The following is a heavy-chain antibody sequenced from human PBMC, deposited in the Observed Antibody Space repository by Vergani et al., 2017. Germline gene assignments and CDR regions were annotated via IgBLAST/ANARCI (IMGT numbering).Heavy chain of an antibody. V-gene: IGHV4-59*11. J-gene: IGHJ6*02. Sequence: QVQLQESGPGLVKPSETLSLTCTVSGGSISSHYWSWIRQPPGKGLEWIGYIHYSGSTNYNPSLKSRVTISVDTSKNQFSLKLSSVNAADTAVYYCARVPYSSYDYYYYGMDVWGQGTTVTVSS. CDR3: ARVPYSSYDYYYYGMDV. D-gene: IGHD4-11*01. CDR2: IHYSGST. CDR1: GGSISSHY.